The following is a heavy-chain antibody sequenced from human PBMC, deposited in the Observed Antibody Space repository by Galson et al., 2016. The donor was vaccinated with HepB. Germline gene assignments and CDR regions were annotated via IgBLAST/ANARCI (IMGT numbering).Heavy chain of an antibody. CDR2: ISSGSDYI. V-gene: IGHV3-21*01. Sequence: SLRLSCAASGFTFSSLSINWVRQAPGKGLEWVSSISSGSDYIYYADSVRGRFTISRDNAKNSVHLQMNSLRVEDTALYYCASGPSDRSGYVYWGQGTLVTVSS. J-gene: IGHJ1*01. D-gene: IGHD3-3*01. CDR1: GFTFSSLS. CDR3: ASGPSDRSGYVY.